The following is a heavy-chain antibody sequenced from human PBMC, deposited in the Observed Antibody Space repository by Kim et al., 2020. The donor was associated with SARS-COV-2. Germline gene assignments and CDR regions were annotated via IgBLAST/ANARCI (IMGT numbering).Heavy chain of an antibody. J-gene: IGHJ5*02. CDR1: GFTFSSYS. D-gene: IGHD3-10*01. CDR2: ISSSSSYI. Sequence: GGSLRLSCAASGFTFSSYSMNWVRQAPGKGLEWVSSISSSSSYIYYADSVKGRFTIYRDNAKNSMYLQMNSLRAEDTAVYYCARPTMVRGIRFDPWGQGTLFTVSS. CDR3: ARPTMVRGIRFDP. V-gene: IGHV3-21*01.